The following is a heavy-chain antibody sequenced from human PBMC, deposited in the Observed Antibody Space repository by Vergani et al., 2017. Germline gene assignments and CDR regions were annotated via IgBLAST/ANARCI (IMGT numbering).Heavy chain of an antibody. CDR1: ESSFISNE. Sequence: EVMLVQSGAEVKKPGESLKISCKYSESSFISNEIAWVRQMSGKGLQWMGNINPIDSKIAYSPSFQGQAIMSLDKSITTAYLQWRSLKASDTAIYYCASPLRFGSGPPRFFGWDVWGQGTMVNVAS. V-gene: IGHV5-51*03. D-gene: IGHD6-19*01. J-gene: IGHJ6*02. CDR2: INPIDSKI. CDR3: ASPLRFGSGPPRFFGWDV.